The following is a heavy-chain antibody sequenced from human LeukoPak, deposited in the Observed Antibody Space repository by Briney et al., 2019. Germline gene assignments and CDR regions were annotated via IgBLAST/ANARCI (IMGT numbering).Heavy chain of an antibody. CDR3: ARGELARRFDD. V-gene: IGHV3-66*02. CDR2: IYSGGTT. Sequence: GGSLRLSCAASGFTVSNNYMSWVRQAPGKGLEWVSVIYSGGTTYYTDSVKGRFTISRDNSQNTLYFQMNCLRAEDTAVYYCARGELARRFDDWGQGTLVTVSS. CDR1: GFTVSNNY. D-gene: IGHD3-10*01. J-gene: IGHJ4*02.